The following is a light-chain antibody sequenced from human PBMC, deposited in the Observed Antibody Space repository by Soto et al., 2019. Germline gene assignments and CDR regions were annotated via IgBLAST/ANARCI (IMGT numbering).Light chain of an antibody. V-gene: IGLV2-14*01. Sequence: QSALTQPASVSGSPGQSITISCTGTSSDIGGYNYVSWYQQHPGEAPKVMIYEVSHRPSGISNRFSGFKSDNTATLTISGLQAEDEADYYCSSYTSSSTLVFGGGTKVTVL. CDR1: SSDIGGYNY. CDR3: SSYTSSSTLV. CDR2: EVS. J-gene: IGLJ3*02.